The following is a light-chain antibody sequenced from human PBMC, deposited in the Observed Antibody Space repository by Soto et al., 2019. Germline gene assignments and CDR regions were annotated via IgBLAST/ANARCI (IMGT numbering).Light chain of an antibody. J-gene: IGKJ4*01. CDR3: QQYDKWPLT. V-gene: IGKV3-15*01. CDR2: HAS. Sequence: EIVMTQSPATLSVSPGERATLSCRASQSVYNNLAWYQQKPGQAPRLLIYHASTRATGIPARFSGSGSGTEFTLTISSLQSEDFAIYCCQQYDKWPLTFGGGTKVEIK. CDR1: QSVYNN.